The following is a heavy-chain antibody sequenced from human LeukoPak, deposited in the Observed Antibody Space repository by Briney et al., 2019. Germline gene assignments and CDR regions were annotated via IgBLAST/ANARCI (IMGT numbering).Heavy chain of an antibody. D-gene: IGHD2-21*02. V-gene: IGHV3-23*01. Sequence: GGSLRFSCAASGFTFSSYAMSWVRQAPGKGLEWVSAISGSGGSTYYADSVKGRFTISRDNSKNTLYLQMNSLRAEDTAVYYCASLKVTAIHLRDDYWGQGTLVTVSS. CDR1: GFTFSSYA. CDR2: ISGSGGST. J-gene: IGHJ4*02. CDR3: ASLKVTAIHLRDDY.